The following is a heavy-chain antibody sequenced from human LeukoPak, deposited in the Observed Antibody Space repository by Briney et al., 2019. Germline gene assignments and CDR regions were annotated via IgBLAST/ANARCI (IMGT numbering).Heavy chain of an antibody. D-gene: IGHD6-19*01. CDR1: GGSISSGGYS. Sequence: SETLSLTCAVSGGSISSGGYSWSWIRQPAGKGLEWIGRIYTSGSTNYNPSLKSRVTMSVDTSKNQFSLKLSSVTAADTAVYYCARERRSSGWKGDFDYWGQGTLVTVSS. CDR2: IYTSGST. CDR3: ARERRSSGWKGDFDY. J-gene: IGHJ4*02. V-gene: IGHV4-61*02.